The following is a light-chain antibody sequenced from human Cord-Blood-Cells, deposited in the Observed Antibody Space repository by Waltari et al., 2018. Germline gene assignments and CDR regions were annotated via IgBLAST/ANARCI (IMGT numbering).Light chain of an antibody. CDR1: QSISSY. CDR2: AAS. V-gene: IGKV1-39*01. J-gene: IGKJ2*01. Sequence: DIQMTQSPSSLSASVGARVTITCRASQSISSYLNWYQQNPGKAPKLLIYAASSLQSGVPSRFSGSGSGTDFTLTISSLQTEDFATDYCQQSYSTPYTFGQGTKLEIK. CDR3: QQSYSTPYT.